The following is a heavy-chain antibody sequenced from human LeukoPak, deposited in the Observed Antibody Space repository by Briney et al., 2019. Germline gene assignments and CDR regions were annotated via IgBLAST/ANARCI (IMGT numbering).Heavy chain of an antibody. CDR3: ARTPPNYDFWSGYPYYFDY. D-gene: IGHD3-3*01. CDR2: IYPGDSDT. V-gene: IGHV5-51*01. CDR1: GYSFTSYW. J-gene: IGHJ4*02. Sequence: GESLKISCKGSGYSFTSYWIGWVRQMPGKGLEWMGIIYPGDSDTRYSPSFQGQVTISADKSISTAYLQWSSLKASDTAMYYCARTPPNYDFWSGYPYYFDYWGQGTLVTVSS.